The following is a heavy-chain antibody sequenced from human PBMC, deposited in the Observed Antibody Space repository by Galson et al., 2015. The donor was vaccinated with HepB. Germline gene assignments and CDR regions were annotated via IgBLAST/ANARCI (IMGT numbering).Heavy chain of an antibody. J-gene: IGHJ4*02. Sequence: SVKVSCKASGGTFSSYAISWVRQAPGQGLEWMGGITPIFGTANYAQKFQGRVTITADKSTSTAYMELSSLRSEDTAVYYCARVREGTTLRYWGQGTLVTVSS. CDR3: ARVREGTTLRY. CDR2: ITPIFGTA. D-gene: IGHD4-11*01. V-gene: IGHV1-69*06. CDR1: GGTFSSYA.